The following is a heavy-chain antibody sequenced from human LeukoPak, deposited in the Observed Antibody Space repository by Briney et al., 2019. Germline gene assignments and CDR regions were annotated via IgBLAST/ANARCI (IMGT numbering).Heavy chain of an antibody. J-gene: IGHJ4*02. CDR3: ARVMMYYDILTGYQEQYYFDY. V-gene: IGHV4-59*01. CDR2: IYYSGST. D-gene: IGHD3-9*01. CDR1: GGSISSYY. Sequence: KPSETLSLTCTVSGGSISSYYWSWIRQPPGKGLEWIGYIYYSGSTNYNPSLKSRVTISVDTSKNQFSLKLSSVTAADTAVYYCARVMMYYDILTGYQEQYYFDYWGQGTLVTVSS.